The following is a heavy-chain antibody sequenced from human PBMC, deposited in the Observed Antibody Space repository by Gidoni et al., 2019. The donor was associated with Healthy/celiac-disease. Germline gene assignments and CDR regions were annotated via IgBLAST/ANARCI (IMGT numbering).Heavy chain of an antibody. J-gene: IGHJ5*02. Sequence: EVQLLESGGGLVQPGGSLRLSCAASGFTFSSYAMSWVRQAPGKGLEWVSAISGSVGSTYYSDSVKGRFTISRDNSKNTLYLQMNNLRAEDTAVYYCAKADCSGGSCYSIPWGQGTLVTVSS. CDR2: ISGSVGST. CDR3: AKADCSGGSCYSIP. V-gene: IGHV3-23*01. CDR1: GFTFSSYA. D-gene: IGHD2-15*01.